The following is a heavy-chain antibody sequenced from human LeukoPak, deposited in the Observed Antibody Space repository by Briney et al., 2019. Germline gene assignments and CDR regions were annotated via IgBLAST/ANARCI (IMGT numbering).Heavy chain of an antibody. Sequence: SQTLSLTCTVPGGSISGGGYYWSWIRQHPGKGLEWIGYIYYSGSTYYNPSLKSRVTISVDTSKNQFSLKLSSVTAADTAVYYCARDYSSGGLGIDYWGQGTLVTVSS. CDR2: IYYSGST. D-gene: IGHD6-19*01. V-gene: IGHV4-31*03. CDR3: ARDYSSGGLGIDY. CDR1: GGSISGGGYY. J-gene: IGHJ4*02.